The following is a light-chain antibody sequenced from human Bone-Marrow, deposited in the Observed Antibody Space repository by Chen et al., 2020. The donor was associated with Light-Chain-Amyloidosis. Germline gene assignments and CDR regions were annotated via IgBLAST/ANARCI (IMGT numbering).Light chain of an antibody. CDR1: NIGTQS. Sequence: SYVLTQPPSVSVAPGQLARITCEGSNIGTQSVHWYQQKPGQAPVLVVYEDSDRPSGIPDRFSGSNFGKTATLTISRVEVGDEADYYCQVWNNPTDHWVFGGGTKLTVL. CDR2: EDS. V-gene: IGLV3-21*02. J-gene: IGLJ3*02. CDR3: QVWNNPTDHWV.